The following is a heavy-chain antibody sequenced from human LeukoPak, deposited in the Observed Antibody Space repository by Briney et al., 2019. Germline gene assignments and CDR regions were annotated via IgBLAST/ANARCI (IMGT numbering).Heavy chain of an antibody. Sequence: PSETLSLTCTVSGYSISSGYYWGWIRQPPGKGLEWIGSIYHSGSTYYNPSLKSRVTISVDTSKNQFSLKLSSVTAADTAVYYCARLVLEGVVVAAFDYWGQGTLVTVSS. J-gene: IGHJ4*02. V-gene: IGHV4-38-2*02. CDR3: ARLVLEGVVVAAFDY. D-gene: IGHD2-15*01. CDR1: GYSISSGYY. CDR2: IYHSGST.